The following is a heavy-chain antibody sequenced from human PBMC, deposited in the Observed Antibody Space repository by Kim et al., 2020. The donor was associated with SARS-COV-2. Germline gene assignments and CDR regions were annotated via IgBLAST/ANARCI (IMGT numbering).Heavy chain of an antibody. D-gene: IGHD6-13*01. Sequence: GGSLRLSCAASGFTFSSYSMNWVRQAPGKGLEWVSYISSSSSTIYYADSVKGRFTISRDNAKNSLYLQMNSLRDEDTAVYYCARDIKEQLVSIYYYGMDVWGQGTTVTVSS. CDR1: GFTFSSYS. CDR2: ISSSSSTI. J-gene: IGHJ6*02. CDR3: ARDIKEQLVSIYYYGMDV. V-gene: IGHV3-48*02.